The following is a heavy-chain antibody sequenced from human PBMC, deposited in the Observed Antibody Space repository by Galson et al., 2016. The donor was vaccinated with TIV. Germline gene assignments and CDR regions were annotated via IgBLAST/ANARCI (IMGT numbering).Heavy chain of an antibody. CDR1: GGSINSGGLF. CDR2: VYNSGTT. J-gene: IGHJ1*01. CDR3: ARWADSGSYYQYFHH. V-gene: IGHV4-31*03. Sequence: TLSLTCNVSGGSINSGGLFWSWIRQHPGKGLEWIGYVYNSGTTFYNPSLKNRVSISVDTSKNHFSLRLSSVTAADTAVYYCARWADSGSYYQYFHHWGQGTLVTVSS. D-gene: IGHD1-26*01.